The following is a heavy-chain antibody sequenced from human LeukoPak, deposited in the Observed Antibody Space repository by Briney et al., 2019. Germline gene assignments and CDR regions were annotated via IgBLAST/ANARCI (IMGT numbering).Heavy chain of an antibody. CDR1: DFTVSDNY. CDR2: ISDGGVT. CDR3: GGSGSYYTPSYY. V-gene: IGHV3-53*01. D-gene: IGHD3-10*01. Sequence: GGSLRLSCATSDFTVSDNYMSWVRQAPGRGLEWVSVISDGGVTYYADSVKGRFTISRDDSNDTLYLQMNSLRPEDTAVYYCGGSGSYYTPSYYWGQGTLVTVST. J-gene: IGHJ4*02.